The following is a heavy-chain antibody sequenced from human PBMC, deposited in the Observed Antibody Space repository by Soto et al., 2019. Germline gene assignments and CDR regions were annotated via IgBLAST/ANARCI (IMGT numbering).Heavy chain of an antibody. Sequence: EVQLVESGGGLVQPGGSLRLSCAASGFNVRSSYMNWVRQAPGKGLEWVSVIYSGGNTYYADSVKGRFTISRHNSENTLYLQMSSLRADDTAVYYCAKEYYDNSGYYPNHFDSWGQGTLVTVSS. CDR1: GFNVRSSY. V-gene: IGHV3-53*04. CDR3: AKEYYDNSGYYPNHFDS. J-gene: IGHJ4*02. CDR2: IYSGGNT. D-gene: IGHD3-22*01.